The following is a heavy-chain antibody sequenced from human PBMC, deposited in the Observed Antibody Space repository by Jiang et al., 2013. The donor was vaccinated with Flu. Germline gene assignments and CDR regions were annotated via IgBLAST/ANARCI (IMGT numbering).Heavy chain of an antibody. CDR3: ARDLGSSWYMGVFDI. CDR1: GDSVSSNSAA. J-gene: IGHJ3*02. CDR2: TYYRSKWYN. V-gene: IGHV6-1*01. D-gene: IGHD6-13*01. Sequence: SQTLSLTCAISGDSVSSNSAAWNWIRQSPSRSLEWLGRTYYRSKWYNDYAVSVRSRIAINPDTSKNQFSLQLSSVTPEDTAVYHCARDLGSSWYMGVFDIWGQGTMVTVSS.